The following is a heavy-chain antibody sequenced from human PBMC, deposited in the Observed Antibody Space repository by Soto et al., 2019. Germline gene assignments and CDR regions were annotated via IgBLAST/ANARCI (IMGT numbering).Heavy chain of an antibody. CDR3: ASRRFDPATNHPDVELGNAFDI. J-gene: IGHJ3*02. D-gene: IGHD1-1*01. Sequence: GGSLRLSCRASGFDFNNYWMHWVRQDPGKGLVWVSRINGDGSDTKYADSVKGRFTISRDNAKNTVYLQMNSLRAEDTAVYYCASRRFDPATNHPDVELGNAFDIWGQGTMVTVSS. CDR1: GFDFNNYW. V-gene: IGHV3-74*03. CDR2: INGDGSDT.